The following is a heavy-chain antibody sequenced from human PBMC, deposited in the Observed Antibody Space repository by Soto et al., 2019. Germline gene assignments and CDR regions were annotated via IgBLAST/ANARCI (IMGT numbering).Heavy chain of an antibody. CDR2: IYYSGST. CDR1: GGSISSSSYY. J-gene: IGHJ6*02. Sequence: SETLSLTCTVSGGSISSSSYYWGWIRQPPGKGLEWIGSIYYSGSTYYNPSLKSRVTISVDTSKNQFSLKLSSVTAADTAVYYCARGKYSSSWHKVGRTYYYYGMDVWGQGTTVTV. V-gene: IGHV4-39*01. D-gene: IGHD6-13*01. CDR3: ARGKYSSSWHKVGRTYYYYGMDV.